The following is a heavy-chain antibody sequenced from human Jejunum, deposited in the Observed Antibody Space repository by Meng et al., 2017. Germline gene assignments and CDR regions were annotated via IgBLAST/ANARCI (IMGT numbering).Heavy chain of an antibody. CDR1: GFTFSSSW. Sequence: GESLKISCAGSGFTFSSSWMNWIRQAPGKGLEWVANISPDGSRKSYVDAVKGRFTISRDNDENSLYLQMNNRRSEDTAVYYCASWFGEASCWGQGTLVTVSS. CDR3: ASWFGEASC. CDR2: ISPDGSRK. J-gene: IGHJ4*02. D-gene: IGHD3-10*01. V-gene: IGHV3-7*01.